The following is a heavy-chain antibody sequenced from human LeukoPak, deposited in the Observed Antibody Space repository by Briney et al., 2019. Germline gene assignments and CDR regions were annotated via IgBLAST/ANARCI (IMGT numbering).Heavy chain of an antibody. J-gene: IGHJ3*02. Sequence: GGSLRLSCAASGFTFGNAWMSWVRQAPGKGLEWVGRIKSKTDGGTTDYAAPVKGRFTISRDDSKNTLYLQMNSLKTEDTAVYYCTTESITMIVVVTPQAFDIWGQGTMVTVSS. CDR1: GFTFGNAW. CDR3: TTESITMIVVVTPQAFDI. D-gene: IGHD3-22*01. CDR2: IKSKTDGGTT. V-gene: IGHV3-15*01.